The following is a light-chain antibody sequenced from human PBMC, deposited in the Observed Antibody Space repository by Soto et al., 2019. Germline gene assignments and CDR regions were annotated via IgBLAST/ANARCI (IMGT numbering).Light chain of an antibody. Sequence: EIVVAQSPGTLSVSPGERVTLSCRASQSVNNNLAWYHQKPGQAPRLLIYGTSIRATGIPDRFSGSGSGTDFTLTISSLQSEDFAVYYCQQYNDWPLSFGGGTKVEIK. V-gene: IGKV3D-15*01. CDR3: QQYNDWPLS. CDR2: GTS. J-gene: IGKJ4*01. CDR1: QSVNNN.